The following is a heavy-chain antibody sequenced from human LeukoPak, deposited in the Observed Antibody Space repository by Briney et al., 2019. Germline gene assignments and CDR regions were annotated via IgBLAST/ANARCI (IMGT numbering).Heavy chain of an antibody. V-gene: IGHV3-23*01. CDR3: ARGDRSGSYSYFDY. CDR2: ISGSGGST. CDR1: GFTFSSYA. D-gene: IGHD1-26*01. Sequence: GGSLRLSCAASGFTFSSYAMSWVRQAPGKGLEWVSAISGSGGSTYYADSVKGRFTISRDNSKNTLYLQMNSLRAEDTAVYYCARGDRSGSYSYFDYWGQGTLVTVSS. J-gene: IGHJ4*02.